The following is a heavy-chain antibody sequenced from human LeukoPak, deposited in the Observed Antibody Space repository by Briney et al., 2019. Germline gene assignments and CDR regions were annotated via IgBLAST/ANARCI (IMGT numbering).Heavy chain of an antibody. Sequence: PSETLSLTCAVYGGSSGLYYWNWIRQPPGKGLEWIAEVNHSGITNYNPSLKSRVTISVDRSKNQFSLRLSSVTAADTAVYYCARDEGGAAYWGQGTLVTVSS. CDR3: ARDEGGAAY. CDR1: GGSSGLYY. D-gene: IGHD3-16*01. CDR2: VNHSGIT. V-gene: IGHV4-34*01. J-gene: IGHJ4*02.